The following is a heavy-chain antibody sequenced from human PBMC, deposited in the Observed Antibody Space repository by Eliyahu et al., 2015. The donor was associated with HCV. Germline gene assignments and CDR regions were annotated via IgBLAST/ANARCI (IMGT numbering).Heavy chain of an antibody. CDR2: IIPIFGTA. CDR1: GGTFSSYA. D-gene: IGHD2-2*01. J-gene: IGHJ5*02. V-gene: IGHV1-69*01. CDR3: ARDWAPVVPAANNWFDP. Sequence: QVQLVQSGAEVKKPGSSVKVSCKASGGTFSSYAISWVRQAPGQGLEWMGGIIPIFGTANYAQKFQGRVTITADESTSTAYMELSSLRSEDTAVYYCARDWAPVVPAANNWFDPWGQGTLVTVSS.